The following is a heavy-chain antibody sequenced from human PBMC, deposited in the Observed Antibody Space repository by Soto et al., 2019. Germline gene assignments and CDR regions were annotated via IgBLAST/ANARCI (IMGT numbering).Heavy chain of an antibody. CDR2: IYSGGDT. CDR1: GFTVSSNY. V-gene: IGHV3-53*01. CDR3: ARNYYDSGGGFDY. J-gene: IGHJ4*02. D-gene: IGHD3-22*01. Sequence: HPGGSLRLSCAASGFTVSSNYMSWVRQAPGKGLEWVSVIYSGGDTYCADSVKGRFTISRDNSKNTLYLQMNSLRAEDTAVYYCARNYYDSGGGFDYWGQGTLVTVSS.